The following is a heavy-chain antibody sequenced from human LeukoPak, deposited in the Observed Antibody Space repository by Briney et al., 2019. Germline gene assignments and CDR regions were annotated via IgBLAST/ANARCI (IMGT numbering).Heavy chain of an antibody. D-gene: IGHD6-19*01. CDR1: GFTCSSYE. J-gene: IGHJ4*02. V-gene: IGHV3-48*03. CDR2: ISSSGSAI. Sequence: GGSLRLSCAASGFTCSSYEMNWVRQAPGKGLEWVSKISSSGSAIYYADSVKGRFTISRDNAKSTLYLQMNSLRVEDTAVYYCARGGSLGYWGQGTLVTVSS. CDR3: ARGGSLGY.